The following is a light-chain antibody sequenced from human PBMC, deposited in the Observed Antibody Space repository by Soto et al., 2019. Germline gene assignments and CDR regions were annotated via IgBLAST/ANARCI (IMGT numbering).Light chain of an antibody. CDR3: QQYGNSGIT. Sequence: EIVLTQSPGTLSLSPGERATLSCRASQSVSSSYLAWYQQKPGQAPRLLIYGASSRATGIPDTFSGSGSGTDFTLTISRLEPEDFAVYYCQQYGNSGITFGQGTRLEIK. CDR2: GAS. V-gene: IGKV3-20*01. CDR1: QSVSSSY. J-gene: IGKJ5*01.